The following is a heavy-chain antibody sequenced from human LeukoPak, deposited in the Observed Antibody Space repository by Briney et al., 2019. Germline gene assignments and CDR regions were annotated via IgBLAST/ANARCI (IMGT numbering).Heavy chain of an antibody. J-gene: IGHJ4*02. D-gene: IGHD3-10*01. Sequence: PSETLSLTCTVSGCSMNSGFYYWSWIRHPPGKGLEWRGETNHSGSTNYNPSLKSRVTISVDTSKKQFYLKLSSVTAADTAVYYCARHQYYYGSGSSNFDYWGQGTLVTVSS. V-gene: IGHV4-39*01. CDR3: ARHQYYYGSGSSNFDY. CDR1: GCSMNSGFYY. CDR2: TNHSGST.